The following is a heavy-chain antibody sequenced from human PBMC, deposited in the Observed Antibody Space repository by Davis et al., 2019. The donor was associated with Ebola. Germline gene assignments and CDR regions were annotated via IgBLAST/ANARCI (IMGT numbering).Heavy chain of an antibody. CDR2: IIPIFGTA. D-gene: IGHD5-12*01. CDR3: ARDIVATISYYYYGMDV. J-gene: IGHJ6*02. CDR1: GGTFSSYA. V-gene: IGHV1-69*13. Sequence: AASVKVSCKASGGTFSSYAISWVRQAPGQGLEWMGGIIPIFGTANYAQKFQGRVTITADESTSTAYMELNSLRSEDTAVYYCARDIVATISYYYYGMDVWGQGTTVTVSS.